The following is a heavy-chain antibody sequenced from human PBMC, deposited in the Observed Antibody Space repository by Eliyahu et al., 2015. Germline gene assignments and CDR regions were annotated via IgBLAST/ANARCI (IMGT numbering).Heavy chain of an antibody. CDR1: GFXFSSYW. CDR3: AREDLAAAGTAFDI. D-gene: IGHD6-13*01. CDR2: IKEDGSEK. J-gene: IGHJ3*02. V-gene: IGHV3-7*01. Sequence: EVQLVESGGGLVQPGGSLRLSCAASGFXFSSYWMSXXXXXXGKGLEWVANIKEDGSEKFYVDSVKGRFTISRDNAKNSLYLQMNSLRAEDTAVYFCAREDLAAAGTAFDIWGQGTLVTVSA.